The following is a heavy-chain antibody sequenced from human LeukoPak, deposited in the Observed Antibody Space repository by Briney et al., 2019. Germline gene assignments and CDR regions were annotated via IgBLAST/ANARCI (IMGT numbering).Heavy chain of an antibody. J-gene: IGHJ4*02. CDR3: ARSYNGYDSFDY. V-gene: IGHV4-59*01. D-gene: IGHD5-12*01. CDR1: GGSISSYY. CDR2: IYYSGST. Sequence: SETLSLTCTVSGGSISSYYWSWIRQPPGKGLEWIGYIYYSGSTNYNPSLKSRVTISVDTSKNQFSLKLSSVTAADTAVYYCARSYNGYDSFDYWGQGTLVTVSS.